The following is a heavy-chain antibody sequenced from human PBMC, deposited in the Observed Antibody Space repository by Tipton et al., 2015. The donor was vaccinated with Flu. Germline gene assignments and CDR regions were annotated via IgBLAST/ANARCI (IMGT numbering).Heavy chain of an antibody. CDR3: VTGGGPVAAIDY. CDR1: GFSFDDYV. D-gene: IGHD6-19*01. V-gene: IGHV3-20*01. J-gene: IGHJ4*02. Sequence: SLRLSCVGSGFSFDDYVMSWVRQVPGKGLEWVSGINWNGGRTNYADSVKGRFTISRDNGKNSLFLQMNSLRVEDMAFYHCVTGGGPVAAIDYWGQGTLVTVSS. CDR2: INWNGGRT.